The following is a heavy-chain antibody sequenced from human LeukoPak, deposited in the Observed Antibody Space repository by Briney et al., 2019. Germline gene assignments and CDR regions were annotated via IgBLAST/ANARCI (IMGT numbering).Heavy chain of an antibody. V-gene: IGHV1-8*01. J-gene: IGHJ5*02. CDR2: MNPNSGNT. D-gene: IGHD4-17*01. CDR3: ARKRSYGRFFDP. CDR1: GYTFTSYD. Sequence: ASVKVSCKASGYTFTSYDINWVRPATGQGLEWMGWMNPNSGNTGYAQKFQGRVTMTRNTSISTAYMELSSLRSEDTAVYYCARKRSYGRFFDPWGQGTLVTVSS.